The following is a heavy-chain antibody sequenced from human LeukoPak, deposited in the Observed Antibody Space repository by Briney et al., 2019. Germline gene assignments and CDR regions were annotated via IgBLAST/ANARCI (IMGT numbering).Heavy chain of an antibody. CDR1: GFTFCSHA. CDR3: ARAYISSSSGYFQY. J-gene: IGHJ1*01. D-gene: IGHD6-6*01. CDR2: IYSGGSA. V-gene: IGHV3-53*01. Sequence: GGSLRLSCAASGFTFCSHAMSWVRQAPGKGLEWVSVIYSGGSAYYADSVKGRFTISRDNSKNTLYLQMNSLRAEDTAVYYCARAYISSSSGYFQYWGQGTLVTVSS.